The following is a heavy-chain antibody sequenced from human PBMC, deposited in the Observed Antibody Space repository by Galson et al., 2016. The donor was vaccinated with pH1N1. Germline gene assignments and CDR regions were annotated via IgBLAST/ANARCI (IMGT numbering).Heavy chain of an antibody. Sequence: SVKVSCKASGYTFTRYGMHWVRQAPGQRLEWMGWINTGSGYTKYSQKFHDRITITKDTSASTVYLELSSLRSEDTAVYYCGRDGLTMITFGVPGNYFDYWGQGTLVTVSS. CDR3: GRDGLTMITFGVPGNYFDY. D-gene: IGHD3-16*01. J-gene: IGHJ4*02. CDR1: GYTFTRYG. V-gene: IGHV1-3*04. CDR2: INTGSGYT.